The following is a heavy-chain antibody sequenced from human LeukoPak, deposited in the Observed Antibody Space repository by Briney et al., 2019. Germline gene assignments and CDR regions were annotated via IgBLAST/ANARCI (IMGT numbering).Heavy chain of an antibody. CDR3: AKRGVVIRVILVGFHKEAYYFES. J-gene: IGHJ4*02. Sequence: PGGSLRLSCAGSGITLNNYGMTWVRQAPGKGLEWVAGISDSGGSTKYADSVKGRFTISRDNPKNTLYLQMNSPRAEDTAVYFCAKRGVVIRVILVGFHKEAYYFESWGQGALVTVSS. CDR1: GITLNNYG. CDR2: ISDSGGST. V-gene: IGHV3-23*01. D-gene: IGHD3/OR15-3a*01.